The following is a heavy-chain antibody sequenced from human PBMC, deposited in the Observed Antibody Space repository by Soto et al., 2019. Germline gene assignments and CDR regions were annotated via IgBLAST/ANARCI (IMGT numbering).Heavy chain of an antibody. J-gene: IGHJ4*02. CDR3: AREYSYGPQGPRLQFDY. CDR1: GYTFTSYY. D-gene: IGHD5-18*01. CDR2: INPSGGST. Sequence: ASVKVSCKASGYTFTSYYMHWVRQAPGQGLEWMGIINPSGGSTSYAQKFQGRVTMTRDASTSTVYMELSSLRSEDTAVYYCAREYSYGPQGPRLQFDYWGQGTLVTVSS. V-gene: IGHV1-46*01.